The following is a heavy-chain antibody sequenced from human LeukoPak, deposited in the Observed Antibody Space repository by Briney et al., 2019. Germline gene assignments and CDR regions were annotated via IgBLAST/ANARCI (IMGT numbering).Heavy chain of an antibody. CDR2: IYPDDSDT. J-gene: IGHJ4*02. D-gene: IGHD6-19*01. Sequence: GESLKIFCKGSGYSFTSCWIGWVRQMPGEGLEWVGIIYPDDSDTRYSPSFRGQVTISADKSISTAYLQWSSLKASDTAMYYCASSPKSSGWYLSFDYWGQGTLVTVSS. V-gene: IGHV5-51*01. CDR3: ASSPKSSGWYLSFDY. CDR1: GYSFTSCW.